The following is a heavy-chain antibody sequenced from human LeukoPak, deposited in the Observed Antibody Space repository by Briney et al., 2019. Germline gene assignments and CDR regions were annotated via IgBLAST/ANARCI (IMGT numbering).Heavy chain of an antibody. CDR2: ISGSGGST. D-gene: IGHD3-22*01. CDR1: GFTFSSYA. CDR3: AKDIDSSGYYYGAQYFDY. V-gene: IGHV3-23*01. Sequence: GGSLRLSCAASGFTFSSYAMSWVRQAPGKGLEWVSAISGSGGSTYHADSVKGRFTISRDNSKNTLYLQMNSLRAEDTAVYYCAKDIDSSGYYYGAQYFDYWGQGTLVTVSS. J-gene: IGHJ4*02.